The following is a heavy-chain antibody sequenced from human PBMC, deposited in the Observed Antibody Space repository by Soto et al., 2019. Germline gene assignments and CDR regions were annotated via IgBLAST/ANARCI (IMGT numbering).Heavy chain of an antibody. D-gene: IGHD6-13*01. CDR3: AREVWIAAAGNYRDGMDV. J-gene: IGHJ6*02. CDR2: ISAYNSNT. V-gene: IGHV1-18*01. Sequence: QVQLVQSGAEVKKPGASVKVSCKASGYTFTSYGISWVRQAPGQGLEGMGWISAYNSNTNYAQKLQGRVTMTTDTSTSTAYMELRSLRSDDTAVYYCAREVWIAAAGNYRDGMDVWGQGTTVTVSS. CDR1: GYTFTSYG.